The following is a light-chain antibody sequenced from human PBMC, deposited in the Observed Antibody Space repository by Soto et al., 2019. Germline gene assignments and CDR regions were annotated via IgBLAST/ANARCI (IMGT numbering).Light chain of an antibody. J-gene: IGKJ1*01. CDR3: QQYSSFSS. CDR2: DGS. CDR1: QSISTW. V-gene: IGKV1-5*01. Sequence: DIQMTQSPSTLSASVGDRFTITCRASQSISTWLAWYQQKPGKAPKFLIFDGSSLQSGVPSRFSGSGSGTEFTPTISSLQPDDFATYYCQQYSSFSSFGQGTTVDIK.